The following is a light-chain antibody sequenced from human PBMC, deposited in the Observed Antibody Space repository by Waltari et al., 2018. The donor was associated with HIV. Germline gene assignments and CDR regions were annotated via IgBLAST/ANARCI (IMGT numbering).Light chain of an antibody. CDR3: QKYGISPPLT. V-gene: IGKV3-20*01. Sequence: EIVLTQSPGTLSLSPGERATLSCRASQSVSSYLAWYQQKPGQAPRLLIYGISSRATGIPDRFSGSGSGTDFTLTISRLEPEDFAVYYCQKYGISPPLTFGGGTKVEIK. J-gene: IGKJ4*01. CDR1: QSVSSY. CDR2: GIS.